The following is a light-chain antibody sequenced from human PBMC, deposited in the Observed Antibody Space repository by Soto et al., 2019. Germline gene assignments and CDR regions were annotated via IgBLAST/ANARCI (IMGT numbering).Light chain of an antibody. Sequence: DIQMTQSPSSVSASVGDRVTITCRASQDINNWLAWYQQKPGKAPKLLIYAASTLQSGVPSRFSGSGSRTDFTLTISSLQPDDFATYCCQQANSFQLTFGGGTRVEIK. J-gene: IGKJ4*01. CDR2: AAS. V-gene: IGKV1-12*01. CDR1: QDINNW. CDR3: QQANSFQLT.